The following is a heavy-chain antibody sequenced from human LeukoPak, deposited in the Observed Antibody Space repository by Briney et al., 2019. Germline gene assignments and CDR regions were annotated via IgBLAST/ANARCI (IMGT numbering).Heavy chain of an antibody. J-gene: IGHJ5*02. CDR2: INHSGST. V-gene: IGHV4-34*01. CDR1: GGSFSGYY. Sequence: SETLSLTCAVYGGSFSGYYWSWIRQPPGKGLEWIGEINHSGSTYYNPSLKSRVTISVDRSKNQFSLKLSSVTAADTAVYYCARKLVLGNWFDPWGQGTLVTVSS. D-gene: IGHD6-13*01. CDR3: ARKLVLGNWFDP.